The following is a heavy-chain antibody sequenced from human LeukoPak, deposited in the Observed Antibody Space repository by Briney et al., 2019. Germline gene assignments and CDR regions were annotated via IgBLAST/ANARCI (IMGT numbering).Heavy chain of an antibody. CDR1: GYTFTGYY. CDR3: ARDSAKLGYFDY. J-gene: IGHJ4*02. Sequence: ASVKVSCKASGYTFTGYYMHWVRQATGQGLEWMGWMNPNSGNTGYAQKFQGRVTMTRNTSISTAYMELSSLRSEDAAVYYCARDSAKLGYFDYWGQGTLVTVSS. CDR2: MNPNSGNT. D-gene: IGHD3-16*01. V-gene: IGHV1-8*02.